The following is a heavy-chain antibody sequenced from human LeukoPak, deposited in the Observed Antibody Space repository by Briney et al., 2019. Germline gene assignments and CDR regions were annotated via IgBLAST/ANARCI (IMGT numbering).Heavy chain of an antibody. CDR1: GGSTTNYY. CDR2: IHSNGFA. D-gene: IGHD6-19*01. J-gene: IGHJ5*02. V-gene: IGHV4-59*01. Sequence: SETLSLTCTVSGGSTTNYYCYWIRQPPGNGLEWICCIHSNGFATYNPSLKSQATISRATSKTHFTLNLTSGTAPATPLYSCARGTDNSDASAGHFTLNNWFDPWGQGILVTVSS. CDR3: ARGTDNSDASAGHFTLNNWFDP.